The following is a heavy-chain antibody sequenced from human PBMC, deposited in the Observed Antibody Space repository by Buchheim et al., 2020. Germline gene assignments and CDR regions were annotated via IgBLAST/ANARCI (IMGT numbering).Heavy chain of an antibody. CDR3: ARRTLILPSMGWFDP. J-gene: IGHJ5*02. CDR2: IYPHDSDT. V-gene: IGHV5-51*01. CDR1: GCSFTTYW. D-gene: IGHD2/OR15-2a*01. Sequence: EVQLVQSGAEVKKAGESLRISCKGSGCSFTTYWIGWVRQMPGKGLEWMGIIYPHDSDTRYSPSFQAQVTISADKSIHTAYLQWSSLKASDTAIYYCARRTLILPSMGWFDPWGQGTL.